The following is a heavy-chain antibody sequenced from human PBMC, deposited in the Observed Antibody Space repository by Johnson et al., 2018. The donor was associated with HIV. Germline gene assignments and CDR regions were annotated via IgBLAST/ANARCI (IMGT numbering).Heavy chain of an antibody. J-gene: IGHJ3*02. Sequence: VQLVESGGGLIQSGGSLRLSCAASGFTFSSYAMSWVRQAPGKGLEWVSAISGSGGSTYYADSVKGRFTISRDNSKNTLYLQMNSLRAEDTAVYYCASQVRGLRLGVDAFDIWGQGTLVTVSS. CDR1: GFTFSSYA. CDR2: ISGSGGST. V-gene: IGHV3-23*04. CDR3: ASQVRGLRLGVDAFDI. D-gene: IGHD5-12*01.